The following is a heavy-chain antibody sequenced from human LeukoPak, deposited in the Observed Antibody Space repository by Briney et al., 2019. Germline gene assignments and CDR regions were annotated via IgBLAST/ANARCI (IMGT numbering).Heavy chain of an antibody. CDR2: MTSGGST. CDR1: GFPFSSYA. D-gene: IGHD3-22*01. CDR3: ATDLILRDYDTSGYAFDI. V-gene: IGHV3-23*01. J-gene: IGHJ3*02. Sequence: PGGSLRLSCAASGFPFSSYAMSWVRQAPGKGLEWVSGMTSGGSTYYADSVKGRFTFSRDNPKNTLHLQMNSLRAEDTAVYYCATDLILRDYDTSGYAFDIWGQGTMVTVSS.